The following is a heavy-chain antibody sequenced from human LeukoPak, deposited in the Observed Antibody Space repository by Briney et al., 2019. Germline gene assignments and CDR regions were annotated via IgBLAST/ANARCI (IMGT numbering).Heavy chain of an antibody. D-gene: IGHD2-15*01. CDR1: GGSISSSGYY. CDR3: ARGYCSGGSCYSLGSRDRLPLDP. CDR2: IYHSGST. Sequence: KPSETLSLTCTVSGGSISSSGYYWGWIRQPPGKGLEWIGEIYHSGSTNYNPSLKSRAIISVDTSKQQFSLRLTSMTAADAAVYYCARGYCSGGSCYSLGSRDRLPLDPWGPGTLVSVSS. J-gene: IGHJ5*02. V-gene: IGHV4-39*07.